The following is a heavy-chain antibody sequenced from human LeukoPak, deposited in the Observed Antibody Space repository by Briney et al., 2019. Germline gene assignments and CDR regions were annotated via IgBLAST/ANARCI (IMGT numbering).Heavy chain of an antibody. CDR2: IKQDGSEK. D-gene: IGHD3-22*01. J-gene: IGHJ4*02. CDR1: GFTFSSYW. V-gene: IGHV3-7*03. Sequence: GGSLRLSCAASGFTFSSYWMSWVRQAPGKGLEWVANIKQDGSEKYYVDSVKGRFTISRDNAKNSLYLQMNSLRAEDTAVYYCAREYYYDSSGYYFGYWGQGTLVTVSS. CDR3: AREYYYDSSGYYFGY.